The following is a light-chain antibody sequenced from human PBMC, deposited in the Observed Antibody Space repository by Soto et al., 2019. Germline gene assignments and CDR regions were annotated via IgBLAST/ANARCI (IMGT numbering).Light chain of an antibody. CDR2: RDS. J-gene: IGLJ3*02. CDR1: NIGSKT. Sequence: SYELTQPLSVSVAPGQTARITCGGNNIGSKTVHWYQQKPGQAPVLVIYRDSNRPSGIPERFSGSNSGNTATLTISRAQAGDEDDYYCQVWDSSTARVFGGGTKVTVL. CDR3: QVWDSSTARV. V-gene: IGLV3-9*01.